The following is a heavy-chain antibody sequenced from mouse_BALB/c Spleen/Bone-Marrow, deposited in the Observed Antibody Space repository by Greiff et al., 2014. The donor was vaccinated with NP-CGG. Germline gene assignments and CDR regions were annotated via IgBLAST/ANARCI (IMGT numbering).Heavy chain of an antibody. CDR2: IDPANDNT. D-gene: IGHD2-3*01. J-gene: IGHJ3*01. Sequence: VQLQQSGAEFVKPGASVKLSCTASGFNIKDTYMHWVKRRPEQGLEWIGTIDPANDNTKYDPKFQGKATITADKSTNTAYLQLSSLTSEDTAVYYCARADGYYAWFAYWGQGTLVTVSA. CDR3: ARADGYYAWFAY. V-gene: IGHV14-3*02. CDR1: GFNIKDTY.